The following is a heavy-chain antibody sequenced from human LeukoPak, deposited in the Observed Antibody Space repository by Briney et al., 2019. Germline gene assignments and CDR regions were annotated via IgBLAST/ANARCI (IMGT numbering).Heavy chain of an antibody. CDR2: ISASGNTM. Sequence: GGPLRLSCAASGFTFSDFYMFWIRQAPGKGLEWVSYISASGNTMYYGDSVKGRFTISRDNAKNSLYLQMNSLRAEDTAVYYCARDGSGSYDQWGQGTLVTVSS. V-gene: IGHV3-11*01. J-gene: IGHJ4*02. D-gene: IGHD3-10*01. CDR3: ARDGSGSYDQ. CDR1: GFTFSDFY.